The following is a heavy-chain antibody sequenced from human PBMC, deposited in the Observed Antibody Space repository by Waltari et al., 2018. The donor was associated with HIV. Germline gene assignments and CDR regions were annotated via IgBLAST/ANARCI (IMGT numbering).Heavy chain of an antibody. Sequence: QVQLVQSGAEVKKPGASVKVSCKSSGYTFTNYVIHWVRQAPGQRLEWMGWINAGNGNTKYSQKFQGRVTITRDTSASTAYMQLSSLRSEDTAVYYCARDKITVNTRDWVNWFDPWGQGTLVTVSS. J-gene: IGHJ5*02. CDR3: ARDKITVNTRDWVNWFDP. CDR2: INAGNGNT. V-gene: IGHV1-3*01. D-gene: IGHD1-7*01. CDR1: GYTFTNYV.